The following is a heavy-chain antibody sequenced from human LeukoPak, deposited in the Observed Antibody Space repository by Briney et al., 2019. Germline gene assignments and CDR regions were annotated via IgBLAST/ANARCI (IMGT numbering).Heavy chain of an antibody. Sequence: APVKVSCKASGYTFTSYYMHWVRQAPGQRLEGMGIINPSGGSTSYEQKFQGRVTMTRDTSKSTVYMELSSLRSEDTAVYYCARDSDSEAPGKFDYWGQGTLVTVSS. D-gene: IGHD3-10*01. CDR1: GYTFTSYY. CDR2: INPSGGST. J-gene: IGHJ4*02. V-gene: IGHV1-46*01. CDR3: ARDSDSEAPGKFDY.